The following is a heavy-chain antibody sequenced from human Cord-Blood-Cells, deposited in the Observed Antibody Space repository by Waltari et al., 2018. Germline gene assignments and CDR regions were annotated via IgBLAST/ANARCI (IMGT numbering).Heavy chain of an antibody. CDR2: VDPEDGET. Sequence: EVQLVQSGAEVKKPGAPVKISCKVSGYTFTDSYMHWGQQAPGKGLEWMGLVDPEDGETIYAEKFQGRGTITADTSKDTGYREVSSLRSEDPAVYYCSTLPATEGVDYWGQGTLVTVSS. D-gene: IGHD5-12*01. CDR1: GYTFTDSY. CDR3: STLPATEGVDY. V-gene: IGHV1-69-2*01. J-gene: IGHJ4*02.